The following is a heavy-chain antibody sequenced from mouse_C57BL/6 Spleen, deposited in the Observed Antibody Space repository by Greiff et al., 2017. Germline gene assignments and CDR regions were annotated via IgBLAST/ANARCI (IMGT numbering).Heavy chain of an antibody. V-gene: IGHV5-9-1*02. CDR1: GFTFSSYA. CDR3: TILRHYAMDY. D-gene: IGHD2-4*01. Sequence: EVKLMESGEGLVKPGGSLKLSCAASGFTFSSYAMSWVRQTPEKRLEWVAYISSGGDYIYYADTVKGRFTVSSDNARNTLYLQMSSLKSEDTARYYCTILRHYAMDYWGQGTSVTVSS. J-gene: IGHJ4*01. CDR2: ISSGGDYI.